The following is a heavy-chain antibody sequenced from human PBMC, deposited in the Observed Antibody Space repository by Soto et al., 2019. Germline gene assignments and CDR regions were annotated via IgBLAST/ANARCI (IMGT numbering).Heavy chain of an antibody. Sequence: PSETLSLTCDVSGHFLTTYYWNWIRQSPGKGLEWIGYIFYGGHTNYNPSLRGRATISVDTSKNQFSLKLSSVTAADTAVYYCARSPQYSSGWNGGFDYWGQGTLVTVSS. J-gene: IGHJ4*02. CDR1: GHFLTTYY. D-gene: IGHD6-19*01. CDR3: ARSPQYSSGWNGGFDY. CDR2: IFYGGHT. V-gene: IGHV4-59*01.